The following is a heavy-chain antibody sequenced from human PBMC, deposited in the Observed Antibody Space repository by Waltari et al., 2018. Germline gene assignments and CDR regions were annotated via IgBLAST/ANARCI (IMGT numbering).Heavy chain of an antibody. CDR1: GFTFSSYT. J-gene: IGHJ3*02. CDR2: ISYDATNK. Sequence: QVQLVESGGGVVQPGSSLRLSCEASGFTFSSYTMHWVRQAPGKGLEWVAVISYDATNKYLADSGKGRFTIARDDSKNTGSLRMNSLRPEDTAIYYCAREGQYYYDSPGALDIWGQGTMVTVSS. V-gene: IGHV3-30-3*01. CDR3: AREGQYYYDSPGALDI. D-gene: IGHD3-22*01.